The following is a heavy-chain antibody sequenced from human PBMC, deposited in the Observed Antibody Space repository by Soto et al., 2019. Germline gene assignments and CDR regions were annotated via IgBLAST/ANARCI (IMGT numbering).Heavy chain of an antibody. CDR3: AAQGAIRGYYYDMDV. CDR1: GGTFSSYA. J-gene: IGHJ6*02. V-gene: IGHV1-69*13. CDR2: IIPIFGTA. Sequence: GASVKVSCKAAGGTFSSYAISWVRQAPGQGLEWMGGIIPIFGTANYAQKFQGRVTITADESTSTAYMELSSLRSEDTAVYYCAAQGAIRGYYYDMDVWGQVTTVTVSS.